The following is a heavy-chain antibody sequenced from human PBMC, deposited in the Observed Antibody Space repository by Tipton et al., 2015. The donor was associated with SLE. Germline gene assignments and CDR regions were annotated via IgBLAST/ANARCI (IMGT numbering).Heavy chain of an antibody. CDR1: GGSFSGYY. CDR3: ARAPPSQH. Sequence: TLSLTCAVYGGSFSGYYWSWIRQPPGKGLEWIGEINHSGSTNYNPSLKSRVTISVDTSKNQFSLKLSSVTAADTAVYYCARAPPSQHWGQGTRVTVSS. V-gene: IGHV4-34*01. J-gene: IGHJ1*01. CDR2: INHSGST.